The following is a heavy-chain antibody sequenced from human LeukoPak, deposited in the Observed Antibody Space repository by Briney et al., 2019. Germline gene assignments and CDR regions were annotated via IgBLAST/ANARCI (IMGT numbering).Heavy chain of an antibody. CDR3: ARGPTDAYNWFDP. Sequence: PSETLSLTCTVSGGSISSYYWSWIRQPPGKGLEWIGYIYYSGSTNYNPSLKSRVTISVDTSKNQFSLKLSSVTAADTAVYYCARGPTDAYNWFDPWGQGTLVTVSS. CDR2: IYYSGST. J-gene: IGHJ5*02. V-gene: IGHV4-59*12. CDR1: GGSISSYY. D-gene: IGHD1-26*01.